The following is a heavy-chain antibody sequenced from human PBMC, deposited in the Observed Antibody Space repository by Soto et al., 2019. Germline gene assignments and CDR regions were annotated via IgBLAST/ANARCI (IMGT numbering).Heavy chain of an antibody. CDR1: GFTFSSYW. D-gene: IGHD5-12*01. J-gene: IGHJ4*02. V-gene: IGHV3-74*01. Sequence: PGGSLRLSCAASGFTFSSYWMHWVRQAPGKGLVWVSRINSDGSSTSYADSVKGRFTISRDNAKNTLYLQMNSLRAEDTAVYYCARGGDLVWLRLVYFDYWGQGTLVTVSS. CDR2: INSDGSST. CDR3: ARGGDLVWLRLVYFDY.